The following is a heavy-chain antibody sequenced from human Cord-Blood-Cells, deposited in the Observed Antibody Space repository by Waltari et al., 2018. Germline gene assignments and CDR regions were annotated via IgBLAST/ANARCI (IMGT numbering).Heavy chain of an antibody. J-gene: IGHJ3*02. Sequence: QVQLQESAPGLVKPPGTLPLTGTVSGGPIGSSYWSWIRQPAGKGLEWIGRIYTSGSTNYNPSLKSRVTMSVDTSKNQFSLKLSSVTAADTAVYYCARDYYDFWSGYFAFDIWGQGTMVTVSS. D-gene: IGHD3-3*01. CDR3: ARDYYDFWSGYFAFDI. V-gene: IGHV4-4*07. CDR2: IYTSGST. CDR1: GGPIGSSY.